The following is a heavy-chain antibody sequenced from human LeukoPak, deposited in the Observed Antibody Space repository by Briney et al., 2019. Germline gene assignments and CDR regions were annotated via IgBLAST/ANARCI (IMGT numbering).Heavy chain of an antibody. V-gene: IGHV3-53*01. CDR3: ASWPGGWYGEDS. D-gene: IGHD6-19*01. J-gene: IGHJ4*02. CDR2: IYGGGST. Sequence: GGSLILSCAASGFTVSNNFMSWVRQAPGKGLEWVSVIYGGGSTYYADSVKGRFIISRDTSKNTLYLQMNSLRAEDTAVYYCASWPGGWYGEDSWGQGTLVTVSS. CDR1: GFTVSNNF.